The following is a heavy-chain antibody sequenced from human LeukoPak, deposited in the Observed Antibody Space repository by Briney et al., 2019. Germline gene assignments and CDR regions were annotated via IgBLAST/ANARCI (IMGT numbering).Heavy chain of an antibody. J-gene: IGHJ6*04. CDR3: AELGITMIGGV. CDR2: ISSSGSTI. Sequence: PGGSLRLSCAASGFTFSLYEMNWVRQAPGEGLEWVSYISSSGSTIYYADSVKCRFTISRDNAKNSLYLQMNSLRAEDTAVYYCAELGITMIGGVWGKGTTVTISS. V-gene: IGHV3-48*03. D-gene: IGHD3-10*02. CDR1: GFTFSLYE.